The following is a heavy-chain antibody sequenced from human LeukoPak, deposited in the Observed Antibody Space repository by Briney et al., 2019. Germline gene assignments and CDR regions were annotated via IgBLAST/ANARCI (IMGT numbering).Heavy chain of an antibody. J-gene: IGHJ4*02. CDR1: GFTFSSYA. Sequence: PGGSLRLSCAASGFTFSSYAMHWVRQAPGKGLEWVAVISYDGSNKYYADSVKGRFTISRDNSKNTLYLQMNSLRAEDTAVYYCARVHSSSWYPLLYWGQGTLVTVSS. CDR3: ARVHSSSWYPLLY. CDR2: ISYDGSNK. D-gene: IGHD6-13*01. V-gene: IGHV3-30*04.